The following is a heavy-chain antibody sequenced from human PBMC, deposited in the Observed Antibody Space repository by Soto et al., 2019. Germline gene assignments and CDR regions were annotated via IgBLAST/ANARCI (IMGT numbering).Heavy chain of an antibody. J-gene: IGHJ5*02. D-gene: IGHD3-9*01. CDR2: IIPILGTA. Sequence: QVQLVQSGAAVKKPVSSVKVSCKASGGTCCSSTANWVRQAPGHGLEGMGRIIPILGTANHAPKFQGRITIPADKARRTVYMELSSRSSEDTAVFYWGISPKNSDIWTGYYISDIYSFDRWGQGTLVTVAA. CDR3: GISPKNSDIWTGYYISDIYSFDR. V-gene: IGHV1-69*08. CDR1: GGTCCSST.